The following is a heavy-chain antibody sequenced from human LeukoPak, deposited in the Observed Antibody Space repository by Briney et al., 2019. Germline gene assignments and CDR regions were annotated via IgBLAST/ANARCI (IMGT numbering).Heavy chain of an antibody. CDR2: INRDGSER. D-gene: IGHD6-13*01. J-gene: IGHJ5*02. V-gene: IGHV3-74*01. CDR1: GFTISDHF. Sequence: PGGSLRLSCAASGFTISDHFMHWVRHGPGKGLMWVSRINRDGSERNYADSVKGRFTISRENAKNTLYLQMNSLRDEDTAIYYCARHIRAAAVDPWGQGTLVTVSS. CDR3: ARHIRAAAVDP.